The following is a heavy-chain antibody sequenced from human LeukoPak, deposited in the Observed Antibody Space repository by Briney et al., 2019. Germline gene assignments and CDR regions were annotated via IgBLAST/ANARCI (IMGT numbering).Heavy chain of an antibody. CDR3: ARHGGITGTTGDNWFDP. V-gene: IGHV4-59*08. J-gene: IGHJ5*02. Sequence: PSETLSLTCTVSGGSISSYYWSWIRQPPGKGLEWIGYIYYSGSTNYNPSLKSRVTISVDTSKNQFSLKLSSVTAADTAVYYCARHGGITGTTGDNWFDPWGQGTLVTVSS. D-gene: IGHD1-7*01. CDR1: GGSISSYY. CDR2: IYYSGST.